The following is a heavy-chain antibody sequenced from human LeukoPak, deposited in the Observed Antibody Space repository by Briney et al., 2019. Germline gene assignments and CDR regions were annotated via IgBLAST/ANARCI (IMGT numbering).Heavy chain of an antibody. CDR3: ARHTSGSSGWID. D-gene: IGHD6-19*01. CDR2: IYYSGST. J-gene: IGHJ4*02. V-gene: IGHV4-59*08. CDR1: GGSISSYY. Sequence: SETLSLTCTVSGGSISSYYWSWIRQPPGKGLEWIGYIYYSGSTNYNPSLKSRVTISVDTSKNQFSLKLSSVTAADTAVYYCARHTSGSSGWIDWGQGTLVTVPS.